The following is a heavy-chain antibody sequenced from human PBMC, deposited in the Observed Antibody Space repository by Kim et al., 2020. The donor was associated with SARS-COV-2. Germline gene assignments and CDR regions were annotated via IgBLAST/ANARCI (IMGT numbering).Heavy chain of an antibody. CDR2: T. Sequence: TTYKANRQDHVTITRDNAKNALYMQMNSLRAEDTAVYYCARTKRGSYYYWGQGTLVTVSS. CDR3: ARTKRGSYYY. D-gene: IGHD1-26*01. V-gene: IGHV3-74*01. J-gene: IGHJ4*02.